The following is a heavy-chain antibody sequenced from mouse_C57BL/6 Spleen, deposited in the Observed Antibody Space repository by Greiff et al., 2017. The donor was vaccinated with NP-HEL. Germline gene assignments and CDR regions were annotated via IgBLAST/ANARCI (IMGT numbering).Heavy chain of an antibody. CDR1: GYTFTDYY. CDR3: ARDIYYGYDESAWFAY. CDR2: IYPGSGNT. Sequence: VQLQQSGAELVRPGASVKLSCKASGYTFTDYYINWVKQRPGQGLEWIARIYPGSGNTYYNEKFKGKATLTAEKSSSTAYMQLSSLTSEDSAVYFCARDIYYGYDESAWFAYWGQGTLVTVSA. V-gene: IGHV1-76*01. D-gene: IGHD2-2*01. J-gene: IGHJ3*01.